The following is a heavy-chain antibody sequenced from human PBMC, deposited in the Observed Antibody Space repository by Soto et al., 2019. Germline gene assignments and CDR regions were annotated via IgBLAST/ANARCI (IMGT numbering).Heavy chain of an antibody. CDR3: AKDLNSGYSSGWSPDYYYYYGMDV. CDR1: GFSFTTYW. D-gene: IGHD6-19*01. Sequence: GASLKISCKGSGFSFTTYWIAWVRQMPGKGLEWMRIIYPGDSKTTYSPSFQGRFTISRDNAKKSLHLQMKSLRAEDTALYYCAKDLNSGYSSGWSPDYYYYYGMDVWGQGTTVTVSS. V-gene: IGHV5-51*01. J-gene: IGHJ6*02. CDR2: IYPGDSKT.